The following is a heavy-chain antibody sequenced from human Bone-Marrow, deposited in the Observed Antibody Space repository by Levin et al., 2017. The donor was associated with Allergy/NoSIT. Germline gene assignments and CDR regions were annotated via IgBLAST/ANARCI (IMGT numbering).Heavy chain of an antibody. D-gene: IGHD3-16*02. CDR1: GYTFTGYY. J-gene: IGHJ5*02. CDR2: INPNSGGT. V-gene: IGHV1-2*04. Sequence: ASVKVSCKASGYTFTGYYMHWVRQAPGQGLEWMGWINPNSGGTNYAQKFQGWVTMTRDTSISTAYMELSRLRSDDTAVYYCAPRTTREYYVWGSYRRRAPPDNWFDPWGQGTLVTVSS. CDR3: APRTTREYYVWGSYRRRAPPDNWFDP.